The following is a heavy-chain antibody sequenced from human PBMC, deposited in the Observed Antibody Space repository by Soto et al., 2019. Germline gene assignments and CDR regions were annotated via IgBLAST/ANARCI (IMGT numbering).Heavy chain of an antibody. CDR1: GGSFSGYY. CDR3: ARCVDP. V-gene: IGHV4-34*01. J-gene: IGHJ5*02. Sequence: PSETLSLTCAVYGGSFSGYYWSWIRQPPGKGLEWIGEINHSGSTNYNPSLKSRVTISVDTSKNQFSLKLSSVTAADTAVYYCARCVDPWGQGTLVTVSS. CDR2: INHSGST.